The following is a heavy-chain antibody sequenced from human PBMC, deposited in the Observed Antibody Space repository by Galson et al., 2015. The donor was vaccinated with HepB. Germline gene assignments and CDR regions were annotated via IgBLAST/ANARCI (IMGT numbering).Heavy chain of an antibody. CDR1: GFTFITYS. Sequence: SLRLSCAASGFTFITYSMGWVRQAPGKGLEWVSGISGSGGNTYYADSVRGRITISRDNSKNTLYLQMNSLRAEDTAVYYCAKGGGYGESFFDYWGQGKLVTVSS. CDR3: AKGGGYGESFFDY. V-gene: IGHV3-23*01. D-gene: IGHD3-16*01. CDR2: ISGSGGNT. J-gene: IGHJ4*02.